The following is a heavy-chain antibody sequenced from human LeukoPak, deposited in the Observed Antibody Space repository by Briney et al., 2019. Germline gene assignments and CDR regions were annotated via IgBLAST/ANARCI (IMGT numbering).Heavy chain of an antibody. J-gene: IGHJ5*02. D-gene: IGHD6-19*01. CDR3: ARAVAGTHWFDP. Sequence: PGGSLRLSCAASGFTLSTYDMHWVRQPTGKGLEWVSGIDIPGNTYYPDSVKGQFTMSRESAKNSLYLQMNNLRAGDTAVYYCARAVAGTHWFDPWGQGTLVTVSS. CDR1: GFTLSTYD. V-gene: IGHV3-13*01. CDR2: IDIPGNT.